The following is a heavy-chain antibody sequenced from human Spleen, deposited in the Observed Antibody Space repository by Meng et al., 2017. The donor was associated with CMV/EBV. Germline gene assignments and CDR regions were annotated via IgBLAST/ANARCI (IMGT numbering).Heavy chain of an antibody. CDR3: ARENKDADYYYGMDV. Sequence: SETLSLTCTVSGGSITSNDYYWSWIRQPPGKGLEWIGYIHHSGDAYYNPSLKSRIGLSVDTSNNQVSLKLSSATAADTAVYYCARENKDADYYYGMDVWGQGTTVTVSS. CDR1: GGSITSNDYY. V-gene: IGHV4-30-4*08. CDR2: IHHSGDA. J-gene: IGHJ6*02.